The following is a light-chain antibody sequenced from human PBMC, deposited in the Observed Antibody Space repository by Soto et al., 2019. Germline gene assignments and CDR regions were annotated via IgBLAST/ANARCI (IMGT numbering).Light chain of an antibody. CDR3: QQYDNLLSLT. Sequence: DIQMTQSPSSLSASVGDRVTITCQASQDISNYLNWYQQKPGKAHKLLIYDASNLETRVPSRFSGIGSATDFTFTISSLQPEDISAYYCQQYDNLLSLTFCGGTKVEIK. V-gene: IGKV1-33*01. J-gene: IGKJ4*01. CDR2: DAS. CDR1: QDISNY.